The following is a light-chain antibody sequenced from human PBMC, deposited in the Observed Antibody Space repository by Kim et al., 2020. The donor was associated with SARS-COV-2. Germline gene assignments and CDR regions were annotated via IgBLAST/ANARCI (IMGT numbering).Light chain of an antibody. J-gene: IGKJ1*01. Sequence: EIVMTQSPATLSVSPGERATLSCRASQSVGSNLAWYQQKPGQAPRLLIYDASTRATGIPARFSGSGSGTEFTLTISSLQSEDFAIYYCQQSNNWPRTFGHGTKLEI. V-gene: IGKV3-15*01. CDR1: QSVGSN. CDR2: DAS. CDR3: QQSNNWPRT.